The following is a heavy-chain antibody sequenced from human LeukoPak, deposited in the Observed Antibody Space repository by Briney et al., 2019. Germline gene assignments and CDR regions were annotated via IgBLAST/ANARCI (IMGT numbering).Heavy chain of an antibody. D-gene: IGHD6-19*01. CDR1: GSSISNACY. Sequence: SETLSLTCAVSGSSISNACYWGWVRQAPGKGLEWIGSVYHSGSTFYNPSLKSRVTISVDTSKNHFSLELNSVTAADTALYYCARNSSGWFFDYWGQGTLVTVSS. J-gene: IGHJ4*02. CDR2: VYHSGST. V-gene: IGHV4-38-2*01. CDR3: ARNSSGWFFDY.